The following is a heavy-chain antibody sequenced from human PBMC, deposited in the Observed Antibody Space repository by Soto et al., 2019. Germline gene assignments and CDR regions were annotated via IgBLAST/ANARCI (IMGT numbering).Heavy chain of an antibody. CDR1: GYTFTSYG. Sequence: QVPLVQSGAEVKKPGASVKVSCKASGYTFTSYGISWVRQAPGQGLEWMGWISAYNGNTNYAQKLQGRVTMTTDTSTSTAYMEQRSLRSDDTAVYYCARSQVLLWFGDLDGGIDYWGQGTLVTVSS. V-gene: IGHV1-18*01. D-gene: IGHD3-10*01. CDR3: ARSQVLLWFGDLDGGIDY. CDR2: ISAYNGNT. J-gene: IGHJ4*02.